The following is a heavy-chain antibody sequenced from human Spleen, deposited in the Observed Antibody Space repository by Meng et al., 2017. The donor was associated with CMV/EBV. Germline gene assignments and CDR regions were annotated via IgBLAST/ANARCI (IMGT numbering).Heavy chain of an antibody. V-gene: IGHV3-7*01. D-gene: IGHD2-2*03. CDR3: ARVGYCSSTSCYLWYFDL. Sequence: GESLKISCAASGFTFSNYWMTWVRRAPGKGLEWVASIKQDGSEKYFVDSVKGRFTISRDNAKNSLYLQINNLRAEDTAVYYCARVGYCSSTSCYLWYFDLWGRGTLVTVSS. CDR1: GFTFSNYW. J-gene: IGHJ2*01. CDR2: IKQDGSEK.